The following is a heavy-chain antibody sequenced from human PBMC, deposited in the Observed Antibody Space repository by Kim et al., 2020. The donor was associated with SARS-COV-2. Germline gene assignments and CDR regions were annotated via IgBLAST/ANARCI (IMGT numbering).Heavy chain of an antibody. V-gene: IGHV3-30*02. D-gene: IGHD1-26*01. Sequence: KYYADSVKGRFTISRDNSKNTLYLQMNSLRAEDTAVYYCAKGGSYFCFDYWGQGTLVTVSS. J-gene: IGHJ4*02. CDR2: K. CDR3: AKGGSYFCFDY.